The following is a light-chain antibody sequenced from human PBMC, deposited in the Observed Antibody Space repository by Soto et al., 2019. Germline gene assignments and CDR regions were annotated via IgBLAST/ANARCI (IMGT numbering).Light chain of an antibody. CDR3: QQYNSYSPGFT. Sequence: DIQMTQSPSTLSASVGDRVTITCRASQSISSWLAWYQQKPGKAPKLLIYKASSLESGVPSRFSGSGSGTEFTLTISSLQPDDFAPYSCQQYNSYSPGFTFGPGTKVYIK. J-gene: IGKJ3*01. CDR1: QSISSW. V-gene: IGKV1-5*03. CDR2: KAS.